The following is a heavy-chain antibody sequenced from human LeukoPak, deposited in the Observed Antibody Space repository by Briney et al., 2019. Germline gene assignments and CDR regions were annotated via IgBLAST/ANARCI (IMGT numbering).Heavy chain of an antibody. CDR3: TRGRAAGD. CDR2: VSPDSGNT. V-gene: IGHV1-8*01. CDR1: GYTFTNND. D-gene: IGHD6-19*01. Sequence: ASVKVSCKASGYTFTNNDINWVRQATGQGIEWMGWVSPDSGNTGYAPNFRGRVTMTTDTSINTAYMELTSLTSEDTAIYYCTRGRAAGDWGQGTLVTVSS. J-gene: IGHJ4*02.